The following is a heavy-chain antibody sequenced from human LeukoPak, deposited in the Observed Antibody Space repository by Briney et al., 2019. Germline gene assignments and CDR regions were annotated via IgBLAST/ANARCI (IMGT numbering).Heavy chain of an antibody. CDR3: ARDPGWGAYDI. J-gene: IGHJ3*02. D-gene: IGHD7-27*01. CDR1: AFTFSRCW. CDR2: IEGDGSAK. Sequence: PGGSLRLSCAASAFTFSRCWMSWVRQAPGKGLECVANIEGDGSAKNYVDSVKGRFTISRDNAENSLYLQMDSLRVEDTAIYYCARDPGWGAYDIWGQGAMVTVSS. V-gene: IGHV3-7*01.